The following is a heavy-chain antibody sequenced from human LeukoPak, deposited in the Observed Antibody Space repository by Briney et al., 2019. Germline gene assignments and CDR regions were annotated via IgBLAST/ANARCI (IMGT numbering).Heavy chain of an antibody. J-gene: IGHJ4*02. V-gene: IGHV1-46*01. CDR3: SRDPRKTSDATPSYYFDS. CDR2: INLSGGGT. CDR1: GYTFTIYY. Sequence: ASVNVSFKASGYTFTIYYMDWERQAPGQGKEGMGVINLSGGGTTYAQKFQGRVTMPRPTSTRTVYMELSSLRSEHTAVYFCSRDPRKTSDATPSYYFDSWGQGPLLTVSS. D-gene: IGHD6-6*01.